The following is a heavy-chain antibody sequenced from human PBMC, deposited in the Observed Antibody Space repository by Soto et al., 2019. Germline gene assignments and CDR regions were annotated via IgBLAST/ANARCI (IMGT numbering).Heavy chain of an antibody. CDR2: VYYTGSA. D-gene: IGHD2-2*02. CDR3: ARDLGYCGDKSCYNSHDGFNI. CDR1: GASVNIGSYY. Sequence: PSETLSLTCTVSGASVNIGSYYWAWIRHSPGKELEDIGQVYYTGSAKCNPSLKSRVTMSIDTSKNQFSRRLSSVTAADTTIYYCARDLGYCGDKSCYNSHDGFNIWGQGTRVTVSS. V-gene: IGHV4-61*01. J-gene: IGHJ3*02.